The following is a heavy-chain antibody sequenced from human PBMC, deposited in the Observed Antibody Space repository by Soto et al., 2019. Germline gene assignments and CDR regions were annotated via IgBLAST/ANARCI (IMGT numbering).Heavy chain of an antibody. J-gene: IGHJ4*02. CDR1: GDSISSYY. V-gene: IGHV4-4*07. D-gene: IGHD6-13*01. Sequence: SETLSLTCTVSGDSISSYYWSWIRQPAGKGMEWIGRIHTTDSTNYSPSLKSRVTMSIDTSNNQFSLKLTSLTAADTAVYYCARALSSAAGLYFDYWGQGTLVTVSS. CDR2: IHTTDST. CDR3: ARALSSAAGLYFDY.